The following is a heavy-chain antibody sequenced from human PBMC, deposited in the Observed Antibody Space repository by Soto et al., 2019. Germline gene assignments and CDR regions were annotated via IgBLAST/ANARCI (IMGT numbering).Heavy chain of an antibody. CDR1: GFTFISYS. Sequence: GGSLRLSCAASGFTFISYSMIWVRQAPGKGLEWVSAISGSGGSTYYADSVKGRFTISRDNSKNTLYLQMNSLRAEDTAVYYCAKEPRTSYGKYFQHWGQGTLVTVSS. V-gene: IGHV3-23*01. D-gene: IGHD2-2*01. CDR3: AKEPRTSYGKYFQH. CDR2: ISGSGGST. J-gene: IGHJ1*01.